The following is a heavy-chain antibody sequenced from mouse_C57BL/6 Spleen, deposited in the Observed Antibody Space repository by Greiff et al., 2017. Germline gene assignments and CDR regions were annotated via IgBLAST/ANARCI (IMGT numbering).Heavy chain of an antibody. V-gene: IGHV1-53*01. Sequence: QVQLQQPGTELVKPGASVKLSCKASGYTFTSYWMHWVKQRPGQGLEWIGNITPSNGGTNYNEKFKSKATLTVDKSSITAYMQLSSLTSEDSAVYYCARSFWVTRSMDYWGQGTSVTVSS. D-gene: IGHD2-2*01. CDR1: GYTFTSYW. CDR2: ITPSNGGT. CDR3: ARSFWVTRSMDY. J-gene: IGHJ4*01.